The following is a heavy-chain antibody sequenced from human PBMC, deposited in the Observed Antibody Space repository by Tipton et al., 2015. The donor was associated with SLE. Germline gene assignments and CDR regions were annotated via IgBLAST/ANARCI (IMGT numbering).Heavy chain of an antibody. Sequence: LRLSCTVSGGSISSYYWSWIRQPAGKGLEWIGNIYDSGSGSTNYNPSLKSRGTISVDTSKNQFSLKLSSVTAADTAVYYCARHYRPEYQPSPYMDVWGKGTTVTVSS. J-gene: IGHJ6*03. D-gene: IGHD2-2*01. V-gene: IGHV4-59*08. CDR2: IYDSGSGST. CDR3: ARHYRPEYQPSPYMDV. CDR1: GGSISSYY.